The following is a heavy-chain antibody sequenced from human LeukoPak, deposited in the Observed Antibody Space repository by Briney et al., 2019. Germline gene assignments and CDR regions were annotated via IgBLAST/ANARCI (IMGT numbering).Heavy chain of an antibody. Sequence: GASVKVSCKASGYTFTGYYMHWVRQAPGQGLEWMGWINPNSGGTNYAQKFQGRVTMTRDTSISTAYMELSRLRSDDTAVYYCARVYRPYSSGWDSDYWGQGTLVTVSS. CDR1: GYTFTGYY. V-gene: IGHV1-2*02. D-gene: IGHD6-19*01. J-gene: IGHJ4*02. CDR3: ARVYRPYSSGWDSDY. CDR2: INPNSGGT.